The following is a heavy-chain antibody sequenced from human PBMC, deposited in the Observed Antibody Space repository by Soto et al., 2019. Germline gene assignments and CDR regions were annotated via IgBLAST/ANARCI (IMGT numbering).Heavy chain of an antibody. V-gene: IGHV4-34*01. CDR1: GGSFSGYY. D-gene: IGHD4-17*01. CDR3: ARGSERTTLRGAFDI. J-gene: IGHJ3*02. CDR2: INHSGST. Sequence: SETLSLTCAVYGGSFSGYYWSWIRQPPGKGLEWIGEINHSGSTNYNPSLKSRVTISVDTSKNQFSLKLSSVTAADTAVYYCARGSERTTLRGAFDIWGQGTMVTVSS.